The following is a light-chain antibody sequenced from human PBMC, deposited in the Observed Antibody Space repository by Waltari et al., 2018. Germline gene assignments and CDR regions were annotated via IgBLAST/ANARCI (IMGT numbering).Light chain of an antibody. Sequence: EIVLTQSPATLSLSPGERATLSCRASQSVRSYLAWYQHKPGQAPRLLLYDNSNRASGIPARFSGSGSGTDFSLSISSLEPEDFAVYYCQQRHNWPLTFGGGTKVEIK. V-gene: IGKV3-11*01. CDR2: DNS. J-gene: IGKJ4*01. CDR3: QQRHNWPLT. CDR1: QSVRSY.